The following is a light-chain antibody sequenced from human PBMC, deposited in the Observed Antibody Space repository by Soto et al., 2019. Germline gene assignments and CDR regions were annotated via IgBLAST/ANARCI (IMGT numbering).Light chain of an antibody. CDR2: AAS. CDR3: QNYNSAPWT. J-gene: IGKJ1*01. V-gene: IGKV1-27*01. CDR1: RDITDY. Sequence: DIQMTQSPSSLSASVGDRVTITCRASRDITDYLAWYQQKPGQVPQLLIYAASTLQSGVPSRFTASGSGTDFTLTITGLQPEDFATYSCQNYNSAPWTFGQGTKVEF.